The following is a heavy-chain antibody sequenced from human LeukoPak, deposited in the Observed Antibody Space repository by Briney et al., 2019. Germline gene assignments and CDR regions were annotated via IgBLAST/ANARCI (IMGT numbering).Heavy chain of an antibody. Sequence: GGSLRLSCAGSGFMFSNYWMTWVRQATGKGLEWVANIKQDGSEKYYVDSVKGRFTISRDNAKNSLYLLMNSLRAEDTAVYYCAREGDIYYYVAYWGQGTLVTVSS. CDR3: AREGDIYYYVAY. D-gene: IGHD2-21*02. CDR1: GFMFSNYW. V-gene: IGHV3-7*01. CDR2: IKQDGSEK. J-gene: IGHJ4*02.